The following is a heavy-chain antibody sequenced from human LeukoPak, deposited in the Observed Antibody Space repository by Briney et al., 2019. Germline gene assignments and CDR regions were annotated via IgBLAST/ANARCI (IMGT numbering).Heavy chain of an antibody. CDR3: TTDYYDRWYFDY. V-gene: IGHV3-15*01. CDR1: GFTFSNAW. Sequence: GGSLRLSCAASGFTFSNAWMSWVRQAPGKGLEWVGRIKSKTDGGTTDYAAPVKGRFTISRDDSKNTLYLQMNSLKTEDTAVYYCTTDYYDRWYFDYWGQGTLVTVSS. D-gene: IGHD3-22*01. J-gene: IGHJ4*02. CDR2: IKSKTDGGTT.